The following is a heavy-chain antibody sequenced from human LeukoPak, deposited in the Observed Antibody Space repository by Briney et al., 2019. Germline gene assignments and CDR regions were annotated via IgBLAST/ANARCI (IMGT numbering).Heavy chain of an antibody. CDR2: ISGSGADT. V-gene: IGHV3-23*01. CDR1: GFTFNNFP. J-gene: IGHJ4*02. Sequence: GGSLRLSCAASGFTFNNFPMSWACQAPGKGLEWVSFISGSGADTYYADSVKGRFTISRDDSKNTLYLQMNSLRAEDTAVFYCVKGGWLDYWGQGALVTVSS. D-gene: IGHD6-19*01. CDR3: VKGGWLDY.